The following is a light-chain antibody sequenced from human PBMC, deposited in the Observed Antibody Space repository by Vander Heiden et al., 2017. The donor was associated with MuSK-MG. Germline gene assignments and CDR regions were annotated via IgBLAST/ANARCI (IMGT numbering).Light chain of an antibody. V-gene: IGLV3-19*01. Sequence: SSELPQDPAVSLALGQTVRITCQGDSLRSYYASWYQQKAGQASVLVSYGKNNRRSGIPDRFAGSSAGNTASLTITGAQAEDEADYYCNTRESRGNHVVVGGGTKLTVL. CDR3: NTRESRGNHVV. CDR2: GKN. J-gene: IGLJ2*01. CDR1: SLRSYY.